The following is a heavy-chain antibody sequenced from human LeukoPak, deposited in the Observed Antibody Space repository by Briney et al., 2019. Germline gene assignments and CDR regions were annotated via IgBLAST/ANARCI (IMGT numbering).Heavy chain of an antibody. Sequence: GGSLRLSYAASGFTFSSYAMSWVRQAPGKGLEWVSPISGSGGSTYYADSVKGRFTISRDNSENTLYLQMNSLRAEDTAVYYCAKSRSNAYSLFDHWGQGTLVTVSP. V-gene: IGHV3-23*01. CDR2: ISGSGGST. J-gene: IGHJ4*02. D-gene: IGHD3-16*01. CDR1: GFTFSSYA. CDR3: AKSRSNAYSLFDH.